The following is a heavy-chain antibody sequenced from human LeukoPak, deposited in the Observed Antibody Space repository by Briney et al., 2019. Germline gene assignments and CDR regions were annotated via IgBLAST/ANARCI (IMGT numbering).Heavy chain of an antibody. Sequence: GAPVKVSCKASGYTFTGNYMHWVRQAPGQGLEWMGWINPNSGGTNYAQKFQGRVTMTRDTSISTAYMELSRLRSEDTAVYYCARDYYDSSGFWFDPRGQGTLVTVSS. J-gene: IGHJ5*02. D-gene: IGHD3-22*01. CDR2: INPNSGGT. V-gene: IGHV1-2*02. CDR1: GYTFTGNY. CDR3: ARDYYDSSGFWFDP.